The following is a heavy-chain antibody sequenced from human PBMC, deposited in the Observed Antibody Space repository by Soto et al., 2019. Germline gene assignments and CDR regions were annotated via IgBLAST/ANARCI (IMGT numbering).Heavy chain of an antibody. V-gene: IGHV4-31*03. CDR2: IYYSGST. CDR1: GGSISSGGYY. J-gene: IGHJ5*02. D-gene: IGHD6-13*01. Sequence: QVQLQESGPGLVKPSQTLSLTCTVSGGSISSGGYYWSWIRQHPGKGLEWIGYIYYSGSTYYNPSLKIRVTISVATSKNQFSLKLSSVTAADTAVYYCARGLRAAAENWFDPWGQGTLVTVSS. CDR3: ARGLRAAAENWFDP.